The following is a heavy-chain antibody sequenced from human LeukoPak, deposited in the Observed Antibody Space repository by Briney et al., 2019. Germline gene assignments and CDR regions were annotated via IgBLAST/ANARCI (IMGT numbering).Heavy chain of an antibody. Sequence: GASVKVSCKASGYTFTSYDINWVRQATGQGLEWMGWMNPNSGNTGYAQKFQGRVTMTRDTSISTVYMELSGLRSDDTAVYYCARYYYDSSGKQRAFDIWGQGTMVTVSS. CDR1: GYTFTSYD. V-gene: IGHV1-8*01. CDR2: MNPNSGNT. J-gene: IGHJ3*02. CDR3: ARYYYDSSGKQRAFDI. D-gene: IGHD3-22*01.